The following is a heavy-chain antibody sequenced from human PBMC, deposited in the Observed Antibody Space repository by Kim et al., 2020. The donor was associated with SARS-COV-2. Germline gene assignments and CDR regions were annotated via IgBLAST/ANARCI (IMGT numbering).Heavy chain of an antibody. D-gene: IGHD3-9*01. CDR1: GFTFADYA. V-gene: IGHV3-9*01. J-gene: IGHJ6*04. Sequence: GGSLRLSCEVSGFTFADYAMHWVRQAPGKGLEWVSGISWNSGSIGYADSVKGRFTISRDNAKRSLYLQMNSLRGEDTALYFCARNMWDDVVTAVDVWGKGTTVIVSS. CDR3: ARNMWDDVVTAVDV. CDR2: ISWNSGSI.